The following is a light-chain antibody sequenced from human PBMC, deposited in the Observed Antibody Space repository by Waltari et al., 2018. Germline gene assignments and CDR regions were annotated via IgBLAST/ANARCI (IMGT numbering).Light chain of an antibody. CDR2: GAS. CDR3: HQYGNSPYT. J-gene: IGKJ2*01. V-gene: IGKV3-20*01. CDR1: QIVGSGY. Sequence: DILLTQSPATLSSSLGERATLSCRASQIVGSGYLAWYKQIPGQSPRLLIYGASIRATGVPNRLTGSVSATDFTLTINSLEPDDFAMYYCHQYGNSPYTFGQGTNLQIK.